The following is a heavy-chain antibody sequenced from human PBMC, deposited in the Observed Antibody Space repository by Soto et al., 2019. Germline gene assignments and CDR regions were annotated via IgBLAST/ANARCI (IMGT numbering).Heavy chain of an antibody. CDR3: ARVRAGYYSHFVY. V-gene: IGHV1-69*01. D-gene: IGHD3-22*01. CDR2: IMPFFGSG. J-gene: IGHJ4*02. CDR1: RGTFTNYA. Sequence: QVYLVQSGAEVKKPGSSVKVSCKALRGTFTNYAFSWVRQAPGQGLEWMGGIMPFFGSGNYAQKFQGRINIPADESTSSPNWELTSRRSEDTAEYSCARVRAGYYSHFVYWGQGTLVTVSS.